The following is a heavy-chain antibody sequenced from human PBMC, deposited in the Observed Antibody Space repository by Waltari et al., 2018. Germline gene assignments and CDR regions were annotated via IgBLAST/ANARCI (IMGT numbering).Heavy chain of an antibody. CDR2: IRGRNLNYAT. D-gene: IGHD2-2*01. V-gene: IGHV3-73*01. CDR1: GFTFTHSS. Sequence: EVQLVESGVHFVQPGGSLKLSCAGSGFTFTHSSSIHWVRQAAGKGLEWLGYIRGRNLNYATAYSASLMGRFSISRDDSEYTAYLQMNSLESGDTAVYYCARQTISCHDYWCQGTLVTVSS. CDR3: ARQTISCHDY. J-gene: IGHJ4*02.